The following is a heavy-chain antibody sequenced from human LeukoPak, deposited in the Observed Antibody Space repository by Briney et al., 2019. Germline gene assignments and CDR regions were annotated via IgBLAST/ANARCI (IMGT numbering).Heavy chain of an antibody. J-gene: IGHJ4*02. CDR1: GLIFRRYW. CDR3: ASWNYEQRSGWYYLDY. D-gene: IGHD6-19*01. Sequence: QSGGSLRLSCAASGLIFRRYWMSWVRQAPGKGLEWVANIKQDGTETYYVDSVKGRFTISRDNAKNSLYLQMNSLRAEDTAVYYCASWNYEQRSGWYYLDYWGQGTLVTVSS. V-gene: IGHV3-7*05. CDR2: IKQDGTET.